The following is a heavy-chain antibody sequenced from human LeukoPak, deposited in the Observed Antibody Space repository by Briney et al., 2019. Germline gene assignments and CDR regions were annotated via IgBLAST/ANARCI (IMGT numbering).Heavy chain of an antibody. CDR3: ARGSSWYMASRGTFDY. Sequence: SQTLSLTCAISGDSVSSNSAAWNWLRQSPSRGLEWLGRTYYRSKWYNDYPVSVKSRITINPDTSKNQFSLQLNSVTPEDTAVYYCARGSSWYMASRGTFDYWGQGTLVTVSS. CDR2: TYYRSKWYN. D-gene: IGHD6-13*01. V-gene: IGHV6-1*01. CDR1: GDSVSSNSAA. J-gene: IGHJ4*02.